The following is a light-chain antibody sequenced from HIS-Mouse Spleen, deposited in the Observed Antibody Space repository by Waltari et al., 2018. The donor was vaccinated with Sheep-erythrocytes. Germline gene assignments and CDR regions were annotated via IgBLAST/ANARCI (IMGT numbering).Light chain of an antibody. CDR2: EVS. CDR1: SSDVVRYNY. Sequence: QSALTQPPSASGSPGQSITISCTGTSSDVVRYNYVSWYQQPPGKAPKLMIYEVSNRPSGVSNRFSGSKSGNTASLTISGLQAEDEADYYCSSYTSSSTWVFGGGTKLTVL. V-gene: IGLV2-14*01. J-gene: IGLJ3*02. CDR3: SSYTSSSTWV.